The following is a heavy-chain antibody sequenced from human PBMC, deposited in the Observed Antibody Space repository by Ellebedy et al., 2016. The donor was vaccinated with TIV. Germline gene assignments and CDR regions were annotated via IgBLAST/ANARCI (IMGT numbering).Heavy chain of an antibody. J-gene: IGHJ4*02. CDR3: ARGGDRASFAY. CDR1: GGSIRSYY. Sequence: SETLSLTCTVSGGSIRSYYWDWIRQPAGKGLEWIGRIYTSGSTNYNPSLKSRVTMSVDTSRKQFSLRLSSVTAADTAVYYCARGGDRASFAYWGQGTLVTVSS. D-gene: IGHD3-10*01. CDR2: IYTSGST. V-gene: IGHV4-4*07.